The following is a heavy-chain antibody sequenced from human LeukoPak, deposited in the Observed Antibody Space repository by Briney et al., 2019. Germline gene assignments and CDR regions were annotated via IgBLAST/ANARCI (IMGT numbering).Heavy chain of an antibody. CDR3: AKDHGLLWFRESYFDY. CDR1: GSTFSSYA. Sequence: TGGSLRLSCAASGSTFSSYAMSWVRQAPGKGLEWVSAISGSGGSTYYADSVKGRFTISRDNSKNTLYLQMNSLRAEDTAVYYCAKDHGLLWFRESYFDYWGQGTLVTVSS. CDR2: ISGSGGST. V-gene: IGHV3-23*01. D-gene: IGHD3-10*01. J-gene: IGHJ4*02.